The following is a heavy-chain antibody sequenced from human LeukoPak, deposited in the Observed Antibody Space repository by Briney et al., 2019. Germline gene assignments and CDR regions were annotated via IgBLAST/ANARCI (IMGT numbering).Heavy chain of an antibody. CDR2: VNWNGGST. V-gene: IGHV3-20*04. CDR1: GFTFDDYG. J-gene: IGHJ6*03. CDR3: AREAGGDYGDYYYYYYMDV. Sequence: GGSLRLSCAASGFTFDDYGMSWVRQAPGKGLEWVSGVNWNGGSTGYADSVKGRFTISRDNAKNSLYLQMNSLRAEDTALYCCAREAGGDYGDYYYYYYMDVWGKGTTVTVSS. D-gene: IGHD4/OR15-4a*01.